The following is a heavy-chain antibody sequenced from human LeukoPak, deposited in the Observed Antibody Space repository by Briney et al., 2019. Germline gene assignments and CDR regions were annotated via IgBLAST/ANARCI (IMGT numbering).Heavy chain of an antibody. CDR1: GFTVSSSY. D-gene: IGHD5-12*01. CDR2: ISSGSSTI. J-gene: IGHJ4*02. V-gene: IGHV3-48*02. CDR3: ARDRGGGYDFDY. Sequence: GGSLRLSCAASGFTVSSSYMSWVRQAPGKGLEWVSYISSGSSTIYYADSVKGRFTISRDNAKNSLYLQMNSLRDEDTAVYSCARDRGGGYDFDYWGQGTLVTVSS.